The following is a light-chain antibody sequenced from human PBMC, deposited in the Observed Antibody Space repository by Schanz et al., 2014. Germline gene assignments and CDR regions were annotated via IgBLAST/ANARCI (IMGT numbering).Light chain of an antibody. V-gene: IGKV3D-11*02. Sequence: EIVMTHSPATLSVSPGERATLSCWASQSVSSNLAWYQQKPGQAPRLLIYDASNRATGIPARFSGSGSGTDFTLTISSLEPEDFAVYYCQHRNNWQWTFGQGTKVEI. CDR2: DAS. CDR3: QHRNNWQWT. CDR1: QSVSSN. J-gene: IGKJ1*01.